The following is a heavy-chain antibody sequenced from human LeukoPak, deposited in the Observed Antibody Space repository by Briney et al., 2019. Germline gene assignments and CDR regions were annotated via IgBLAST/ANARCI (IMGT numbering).Heavy chain of an antibody. CDR2: IYYSGST. D-gene: IGHD3-10*01. J-gene: IGHJ6*03. CDR3: ARVFDSGSQAYFYYMDV. CDR1: GGSISSYY. V-gene: IGHV4-59*01. Sequence: SETLSLTCTVSGGSISSYYWSWIRQPPGKGREWIGNIYYSGSTNYNPSLKSRVTMSVDTSKNQFSLKVSSVTAADTAVYYCARVFDSGSQAYFYYMDVWGKGTTVTISS.